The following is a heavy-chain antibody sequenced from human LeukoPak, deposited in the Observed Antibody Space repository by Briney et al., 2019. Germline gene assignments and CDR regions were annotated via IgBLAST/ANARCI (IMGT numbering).Heavy chain of an antibody. J-gene: IGHJ4*02. V-gene: IGHV3-23*01. Sequence: QPGGSLRLSCAASGFTFSNSALTWVRQAPGKGLEWVASISSGGGNTYYADSVKGRFTISRVNSNNTLYLQMNSLRAEDTAVYYCAKERYSSGWSDSFDYWGQGILVTVSS. CDR3: AKERYSSGWSDSFDY. CDR1: GFTFSNSA. CDR2: ISSGGGNT. D-gene: IGHD6-19*01.